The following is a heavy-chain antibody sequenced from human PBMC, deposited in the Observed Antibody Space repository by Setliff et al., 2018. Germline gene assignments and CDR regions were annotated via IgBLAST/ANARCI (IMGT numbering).Heavy chain of an antibody. CDR3: ARAGDAAAGRKGVFDH. J-gene: IGHJ4*02. Sequence: ASVKVSCKTSGYSFIRYYMYWVRQAPGQGLEWMGLINVSGGSASYEQKFQGRVTMTRDTSTGTVYMELTSLKSEDTAVYYCARAGDAAAGRKGVFDHWGQGTLVTVSS. CDR1: GYSFIRYY. D-gene: IGHD6-13*01. CDR2: INVSGGSA. V-gene: IGHV1-46*01.